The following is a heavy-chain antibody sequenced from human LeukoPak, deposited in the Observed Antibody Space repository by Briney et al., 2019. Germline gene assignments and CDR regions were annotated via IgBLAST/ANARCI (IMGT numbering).Heavy chain of an antibody. Sequence: ASVKVSCKASGGTFSSYAISWVRQAPGQGLEWMGGIIPIFGTANYAQKFQGRVTITADESTSTAYMELSSLRSEDTAVYCCARASGYYDSSGYYFDAFDIWGQGTMVTVSS. V-gene: IGHV1-69*13. J-gene: IGHJ3*02. CDR1: GGTFSSYA. CDR2: IIPIFGTA. D-gene: IGHD3-22*01. CDR3: ARASGYYDSSGYYFDAFDI.